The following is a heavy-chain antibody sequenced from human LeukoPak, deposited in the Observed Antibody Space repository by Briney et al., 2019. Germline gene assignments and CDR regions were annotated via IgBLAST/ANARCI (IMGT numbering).Heavy chain of an antibody. J-gene: IGHJ4*02. CDR1: GFTFSSYW. CDR3: AKDMGVRGVITNPRPFDY. Sequence: GGSLRLSCAASGFTFSSYWMSWVRQAPGKGLEWVSAISGSGGSTYYADSVKGRFTISRDNSKNTLYLQMNSLRAEDTALYYCAKDMGVRGVITNPRPFDYWGQGTLVTVSS. CDR2: ISGSGGST. V-gene: IGHV3-23*01. D-gene: IGHD3-10*01.